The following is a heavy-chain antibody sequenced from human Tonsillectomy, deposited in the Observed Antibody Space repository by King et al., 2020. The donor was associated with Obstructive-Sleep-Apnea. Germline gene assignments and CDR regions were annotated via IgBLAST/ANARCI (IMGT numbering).Heavy chain of an antibody. D-gene: IGHD3-16*01. CDR3: ARVLDDYVWGSYYY. Sequence: VQLVESGGGLVQPGRSLRLSCTASGFTFGDYGLSWFRQAPGKGLEWVGFIRSTPFGGTTEYAASVKGRITISRDDSKSIAYLQMNSLKTEDTAVYYCARVLDDYVWGSYYYWGQGTLVTVSS. CDR1: GFTFGDYG. J-gene: IGHJ4*02. V-gene: IGHV3-49*03. CDR2: IRSTPFGGTT.